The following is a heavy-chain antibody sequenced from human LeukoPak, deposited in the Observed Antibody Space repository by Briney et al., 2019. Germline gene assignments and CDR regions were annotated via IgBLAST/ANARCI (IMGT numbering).Heavy chain of an antibody. CDR2: ISSSSSYI. V-gene: IGHV3-21*01. Sequence: GGSLRLSCAASGFTFSSYSMNWVRQAPGKGLEWVSSISSSSSYIYYADSVKGRFTISRDNAKNSLYLQMNSLRAEDTAVYYCARLDSSGYYYYYGMDVWGQGTTVTVSS. CDR1: GFTFSSYS. J-gene: IGHJ6*02. D-gene: IGHD3-22*01. CDR3: ARLDSSGYYYYYGMDV.